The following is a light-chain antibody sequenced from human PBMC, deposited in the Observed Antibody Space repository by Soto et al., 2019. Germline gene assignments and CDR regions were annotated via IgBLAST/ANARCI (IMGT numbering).Light chain of an antibody. V-gene: IGKV3-11*01. Sequence: IVMTQSPATLSVAPGGRVTFSCRASQGISKKVAWYQQKPGQAPRLLIYDASNRATGIPARFSGSGSGTDFTLTISSLEPEDFVVYYCHQRSTWPGTFGQGTKVEIK. J-gene: IGKJ1*01. CDR2: DAS. CDR3: HQRSTWPGT. CDR1: QGISKK.